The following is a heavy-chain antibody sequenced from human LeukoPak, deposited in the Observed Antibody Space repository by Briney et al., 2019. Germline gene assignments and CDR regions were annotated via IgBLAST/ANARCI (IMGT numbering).Heavy chain of an antibody. D-gene: IGHD6-13*01. CDR3: ATQYSSSWYGVPHFDY. V-gene: IGHV4-4*07. CDR1: GGSISSYY. J-gene: IGHJ4*02. Sequence: SETLSLTCTVSGGSISSYYWSWIRQPAGKGLEWIGRIYTSGSTNYNPSLKSRVTMSVDTSKNQFSLKLSSVTAADTAVYYCATQYSSSWYGVPHFDYWGQGTLVTVSS. CDR2: IYTSGST.